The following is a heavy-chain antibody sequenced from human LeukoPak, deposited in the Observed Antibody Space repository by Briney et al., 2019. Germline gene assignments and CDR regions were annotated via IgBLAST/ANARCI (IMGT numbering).Heavy chain of an antibody. CDR3: ARTTMVRGTYYMDV. CDR1: GGSISSYY. J-gene: IGHJ6*03. Sequence: SETLSLTCTVSGGSISSYYWSWIRQPPGKGLEWIGYIYYTGSTNYNPSLKSRVTISVDTSKNQFSLKLSSVTAADTAVYYCARTTMVRGTYYMDVWGKGTTVTVSS. CDR2: IYYTGST. D-gene: IGHD3-10*01. V-gene: IGHV4-59*01.